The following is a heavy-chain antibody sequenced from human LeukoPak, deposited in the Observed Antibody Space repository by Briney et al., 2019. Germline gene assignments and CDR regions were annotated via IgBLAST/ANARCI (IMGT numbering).Heavy chain of an antibody. J-gene: IGHJ4*02. V-gene: IGHV3-9*01. CDR3: AKGYDILTGYYKPTQVDY. CDR2: ISWNSGSI. Sequence: GGSLRLSCAASGFTFDDYAMHWVRQAPGKGLEWVSGISWNSGSIGYADSVKGRFTISRDNAKNSLYLQMNSLRAEDTAVYYCAKGYDILTGYYKPTQVDYWGQGTLVTVSS. CDR1: GFTFDDYA. D-gene: IGHD3-9*01.